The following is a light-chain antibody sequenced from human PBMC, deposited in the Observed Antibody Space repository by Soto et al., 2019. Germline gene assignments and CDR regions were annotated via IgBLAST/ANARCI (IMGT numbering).Light chain of an antibody. V-gene: IGLV2-8*01. Sequence: QSALTQPPSASGSPGQSVTISCTGTSSDVGGYNYVSWYQQHPGKVPKLMIYEVSKRPSGVPDRFSGSKSGNTASLTVSGLQAEYEADYYCSSYAGRNTLVFGGGTKLTVL. J-gene: IGLJ2*01. CDR3: SSYAGRNTLV. CDR1: SSDVGGYNY. CDR2: EVS.